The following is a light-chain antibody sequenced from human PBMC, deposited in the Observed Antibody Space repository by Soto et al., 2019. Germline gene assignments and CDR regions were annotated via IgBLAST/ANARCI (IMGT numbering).Light chain of an antibody. V-gene: IGKV3-15*01. Sequence: EIVMTHSPATLSVSPWERATLSFRSSQSVSSNLAWYQQKPGQAPRLLIYGASTRATGIPARFSGSGSGTEFTLTIRRLEPEDFAVYYCQQRSNWPPAINCGQGPRREIK. CDR1: QSVSSN. CDR2: GAS. CDR3: QQRSNWPPAIN. J-gene: IGKJ5*01.